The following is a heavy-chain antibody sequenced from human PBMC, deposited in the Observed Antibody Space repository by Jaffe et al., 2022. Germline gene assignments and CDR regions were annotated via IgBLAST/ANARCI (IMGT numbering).Heavy chain of an antibody. CDR1: GFTFSTYW. CDR2: IKPDGGET. J-gene: IGHJ4*02. D-gene: IGHD1-1*01. Sequence: EVQLVESGGDLVQPGGSLRLSCAASGFTFSTYWMSWVRQAPGKGLEWVANIKPDGGETYYMDSVKGRFTISRDNAQNSLYLQMSSLRAEDTAIYYCARDGYNELLGNWGQGTLVTVSS. V-gene: IGHV3-7*01. CDR3: ARDGYNELLGN.